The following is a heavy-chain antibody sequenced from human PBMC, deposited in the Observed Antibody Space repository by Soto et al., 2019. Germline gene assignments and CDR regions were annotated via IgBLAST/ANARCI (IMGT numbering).Heavy chain of an antibody. CDR2: IYSDGHT. D-gene: IGHD3-9*01. CDR1: GLNVSYNY. V-gene: IGHV3-66*02. CDR3: ARDTSAPDFDWLLGYFDY. Sequence: GGSLRLSCAASGLNVSYNYMTWVRQAPGKGLEWVSIIYSDGHTYYADSVKGRFTISRDNSKNTLYLQMNSLRAEDTAVYYCARDTSAPDFDWLLGYFDYWGQGTLVTVSS. J-gene: IGHJ4*02.